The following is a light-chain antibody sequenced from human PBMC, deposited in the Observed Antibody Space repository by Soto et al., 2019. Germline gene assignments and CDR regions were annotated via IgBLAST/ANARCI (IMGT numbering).Light chain of an antibody. CDR3: QQSSSTPQT. Sequence: EIVLTQSPGTLSLSPGERATLSCRSSQSVSSSYLAWYQQKPGQAPRLLTYGASSRATGIPDRSSGSGSGTDFTLTISRLEPEDFATYYCQQSSSTPQTFGGGTKVDIK. V-gene: IGKV3-20*01. CDR1: QSVSSSY. J-gene: IGKJ4*01. CDR2: GAS.